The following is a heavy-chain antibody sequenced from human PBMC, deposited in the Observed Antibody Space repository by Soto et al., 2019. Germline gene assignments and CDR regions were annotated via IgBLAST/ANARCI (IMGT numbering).Heavy chain of an antibody. CDR2: INHSGST. J-gene: IGHJ4*02. CDR1: GESFSGYY. V-gene: IGHV4-34*01. D-gene: IGHD2-21*02. Sequence: SETLSLTCAVYGESFSGYYWSWIRQPPGKGLEWIGEINHSGSTNYNPSLKSRVTISVDTSKNQFSLKLSSVTAADTAVYYCARGGAAVVTSYFDYWGQGTLVTVSS. CDR3: ARGGAAVVTSYFDY.